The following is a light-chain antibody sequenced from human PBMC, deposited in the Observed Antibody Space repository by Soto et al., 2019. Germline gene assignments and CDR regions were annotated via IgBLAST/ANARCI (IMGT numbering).Light chain of an antibody. CDR1: QSVRSN. CDR2: EAS. V-gene: IGKV3-15*01. J-gene: IGKJ3*01. Sequence: EIVLTQSPGTLSVSPGERATLSCRASQSVRSNLAWYHQKPVQAPRLLIYEASTRSTGIPARFSGSGSGTEYTLTISSRQSQDFAGYHCQQYNNKPSCTFGPGTKVDIK. CDR3: QQYNNKPSCT.